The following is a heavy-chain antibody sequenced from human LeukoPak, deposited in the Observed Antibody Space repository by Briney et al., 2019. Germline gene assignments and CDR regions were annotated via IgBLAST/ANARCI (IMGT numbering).Heavy chain of an antibody. V-gene: IGHV1-69*01. J-gene: IGHJ3*02. CDR3: ARYRGYNWNYDAFDI. D-gene: IGHD1-20*01. Sequence: ASVKVSCKASGGTFSSYAISWVRQAPGQGLEWMGGIIPICGTANSAQKFQGRVTITEDECTSTAYMELSRLRSEDTAVYYCARYRGYNWNYDAFDIWGQGTMVTVSS. CDR1: GGTFSSYA. CDR2: IIPICGTA.